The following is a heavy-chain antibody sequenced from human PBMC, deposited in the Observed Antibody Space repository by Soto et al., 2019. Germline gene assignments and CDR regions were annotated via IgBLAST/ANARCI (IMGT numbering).Heavy chain of an antibody. D-gene: IGHD3-16*01. CDR1: GGSISNYY. J-gene: IGHJ4*02. V-gene: IGHV4-59*12. Sequence: PSETLSLTCTVSGGSISNYYWSWIRQPPGKGLEWIGYIYYSGSTNYNPSLKSRVTISVDTSKNQFSLKLSSVTAADTAVYYCAKEGGRGGGSFDYWGQGTQVTVSS. CDR3: AKEGGRGGGSFDY. CDR2: IYYSGST.